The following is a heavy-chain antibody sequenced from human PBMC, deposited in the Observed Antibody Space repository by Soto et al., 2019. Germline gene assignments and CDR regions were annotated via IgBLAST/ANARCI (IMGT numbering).Heavy chain of an antibody. CDR3: ARRGSGSYYDS. J-gene: IGHJ4*02. CDR2: ISGSSGST. D-gene: IGHD1-26*01. CDR1: GFTFSSYA. V-gene: IGHV3-23*01. Sequence: EVQLLESGGGLVQPGGSLRLSCAASGFTFSSYAMRWVRQAPVKGLEWVSAISGSSGSTNYPDSEKGRFTISRDNSKNTLYLQMNSPRAEDTALYYCARRGSGSYYDSWGQGTLVTVSS.